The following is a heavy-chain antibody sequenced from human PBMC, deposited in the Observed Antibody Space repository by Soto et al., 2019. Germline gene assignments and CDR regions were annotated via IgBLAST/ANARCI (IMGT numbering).Heavy chain of an antibody. J-gene: IGHJ4*02. CDR3: ARALAPTDY. CDR2: VSAYNGHT. CDR1: VYTFTSYS. D-gene: IGHD5-12*01. V-gene: IGHV1-18*01. Sequence: QVQLVQSGAEVKKPGASVKVSCKASVYTFTSYSISWVRQAPGQGCEWMGRVSAYNGHTNYAQRLQGRVTMTTHTSTSTAYMELRSLRSSATAVYYCARALAPTDYWGQGTLVTVSS.